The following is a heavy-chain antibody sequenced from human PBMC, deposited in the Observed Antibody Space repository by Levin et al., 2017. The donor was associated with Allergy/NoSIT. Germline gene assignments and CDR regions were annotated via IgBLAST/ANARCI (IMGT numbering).Heavy chain of an antibody. Sequence: GESLKISCQASGYSFTSFWFGWVRQRPGKGLEWMGLIFPSDSDTRVSPSFQGQIIMSVDKSISTAYLQWSSLKASDSAMYYCARRDSDGSNSFDYWGQGTLVIVSS. D-gene: IGHD4-23*01. CDR2: IFPSDSDT. J-gene: IGHJ4*02. CDR3: ARRDSDGSNSFDY. V-gene: IGHV5-51*01. CDR1: GYSFTSFW.